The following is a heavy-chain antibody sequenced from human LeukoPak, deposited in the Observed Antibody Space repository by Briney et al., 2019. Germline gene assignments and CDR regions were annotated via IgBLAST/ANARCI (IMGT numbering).Heavy chain of an antibody. CDR2: INPNSGGT. CDR3: ARGTGDWSPEFDY. J-gene: IGHJ4*02. V-gene: IGHV1-2*02. D-gene: IGHD7-27*01. Sequence: GASVKVSCKASGYTFTGYYMHWVRQAPGQGLEWMGWINPNSGGTNYAQKFQGRVTMTRDTSISTAYMELSRLRSDDTAVYYCARGTGDWSPEFDYWGQGTLVTVSS. CDR1: GYTFTGYY.